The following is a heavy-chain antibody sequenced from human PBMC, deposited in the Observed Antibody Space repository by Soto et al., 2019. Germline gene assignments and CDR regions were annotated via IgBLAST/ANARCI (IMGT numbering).Heavy chain of an antibody. CDR2: VSWNGSRT. Sequence: PGGSLRLSCAASGFTFSNSDMNWVRQAPGKGLEWVSGVSWNGSRTHYADSVKGRFIISRDNSRNFLYQQMNSLRPEDMAVYYCVRRPDYDSSGYPLYWYFDLWGRGTLVTVSS. V-gene: IGHV3-35*01. D-gene: IGHD3-22*01. J-gene: IGHJ2*01. CDR3: VRRPDYDSSGYPLYWYFDL. CDR1: GFTFSNSD.